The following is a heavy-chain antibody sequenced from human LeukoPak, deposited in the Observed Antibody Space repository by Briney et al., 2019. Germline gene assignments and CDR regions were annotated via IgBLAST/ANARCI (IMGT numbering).Heavy chain of an antibody. CDR2: FNREDDEP. J-gene: IGHJ4*02. D-gene: IGHD3-22*01. Sequence: ASLEVSCNISGYTLTDFSMHWVRQAPGKGLEWMGGFNREDDEPIYAPHFRGRVTVTEDTSTDTAYMELSSLRSEDTAVYYCATLDSYYDNSGRPLIPDWGQGTLVTVSS. V-gene: IGHV1-24*01. CDR3: ATLDSYYDNSGRPLIPD. CDR1: GYTLTDFS.